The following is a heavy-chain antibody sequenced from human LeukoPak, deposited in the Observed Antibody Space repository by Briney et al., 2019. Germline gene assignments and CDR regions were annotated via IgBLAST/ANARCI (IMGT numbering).Heavy chain of an antibody. CDR3: ARRLGPHGGFDI. CDR2: IIPIVDIA. CDR1: GGTFRNYA. V-gene: IGHV1-69*04. J-gene: IGHJ3*02. Sequence: GASVKVSCKASGGTFRNYAITWVRQAPGQGLEWMGRIIPIVDIANYAQKFQGRVTVTADKSTSTAYMELSGLRSEDTAVYYCARRLGPHGGFDIWGQGTMVTVSS. D-gene: IGHD7-27*01.